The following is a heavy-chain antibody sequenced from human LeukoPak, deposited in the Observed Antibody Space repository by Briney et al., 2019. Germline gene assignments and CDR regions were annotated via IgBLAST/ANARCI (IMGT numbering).Heavy chain of an antibody. CDR3: ASPSIAAAGTQGEYFQH. V-gene: IGHV4-39*01. Sequence: PSETLSLTCTVSGGSISSSSYYWGWIRQPPGKGLEWIGSIYYSGSTYYNPSLKSRVTISVDTSKNQFSLKLSSVTAADTAVYYCASPSIAAAGTQGEYFQHWGQGTLVTVSS. CDR1: GGSISSSSYY. CDR2: IYYSGST. J-gene: IGHJ1*01. D-gene: IGHD6-13*01.